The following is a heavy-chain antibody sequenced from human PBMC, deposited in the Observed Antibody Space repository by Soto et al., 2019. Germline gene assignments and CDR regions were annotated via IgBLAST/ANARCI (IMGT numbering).Heavy chain of an antibody. CDR3: AKDPRVTMVRGVIGRD. J-gene: IGHJ4*02. D-gene: IGHD3-10*01. CDR1: GFTFSSYA. V-gene: IGHV3-64D*08. Sequence: GGSLRLSCSASGFTFSSYAMHWVRQAPGKGLEYVSAISSNGGSTYYADSVKGRFTISRDNSKNTLYLQMSSLRAEDTAVDYSAKDPRVTMVRGVIGRDWGKGTLVTVSS. CDR2: ISSNGGST.